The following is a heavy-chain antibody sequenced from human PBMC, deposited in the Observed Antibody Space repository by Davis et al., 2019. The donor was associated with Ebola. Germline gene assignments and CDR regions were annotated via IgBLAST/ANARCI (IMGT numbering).Heavy chain of an antibody. CDR3: ARDLSAYYDFWSGYYTARAYGMDV. V-gene: IGHV3-23*01. J-gene: IGHJ6*02. Sequence: PGGSLRLSCAASGFTFSSYAMSWVRQAPGKGLEWVSAISGSGGSTYYADSVKGRFTISRDNAKNSLYLQMNSLRAEDTAVYYCARDLSAYYDFWSGYYTARAYGMDVWGQGTTVTVSS. CDR1: GFTFSSYA. CDR2: ISGSGGST. D-gene: IGHD3-3*01.